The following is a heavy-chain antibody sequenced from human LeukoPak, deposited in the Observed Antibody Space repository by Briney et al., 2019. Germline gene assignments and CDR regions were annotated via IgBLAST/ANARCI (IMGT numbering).Heavy chain of an antibody. V-gene: IGHV4-39*07. Sequence: SETLSLTCTASGGSISSSSYYWGWIRQPPGKGLEWIGSIYYSGSTYYNPSLKSRVTISVDTSKNQFSLKLSSVTAADTAVYYCARETLVTWIQLAGWDYWGQGTLVTVSS. CDR1: GGSISSSSYY. CDR3: ARETLVTWIQLAGWDY. CDR2: IYYSGST. J-gene: IGHJ4*02. D-gene: IGHD5-18*01.